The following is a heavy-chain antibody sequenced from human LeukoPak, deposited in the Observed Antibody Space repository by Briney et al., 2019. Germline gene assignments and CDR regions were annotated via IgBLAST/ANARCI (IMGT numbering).Heavy chain of an antibody. CDR3: AKDLLMEWLVLDY. CDR2: ISYDGSNK. J-gene: IGHJ4*02. D-gene: IGHD6-19*01. CDR1: GFTFSSYG. V-gene: IGHV3-30*18. Sequence: PGGSLRLSCAASGFTFSSYGMHWVRQAPGKGLEWVAVISYDGSNKYYADSVKGRFTISRDNSKNTLYLQMNSLRAEDTAVYYCAKDLLMEWLVLDYWGQGTLVTVSS.